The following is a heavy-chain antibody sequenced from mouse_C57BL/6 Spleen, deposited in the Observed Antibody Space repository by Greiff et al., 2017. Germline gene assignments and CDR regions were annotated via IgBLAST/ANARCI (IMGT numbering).Heavy chain of an antibody. D-gene: IGHD2-4*01. J-gene: IGHJ3*01. CDR3: AKNSYDYGSWFAY. V-gene: IGHV2-5*01. CDR1: GFSLTSYG. Sequence: VQLQQSGPGLVQPSQSLSITCTVSGFSLTSYGVHWVRQSPGKGLEWLGVIWRGGSTDYNAAFMSRLSITKDNSKSQVFLKMNSLQADDTAIYYCAKNSYDYGSWFAYWGQGTLVTVSA. CDR2: IWRGGST.